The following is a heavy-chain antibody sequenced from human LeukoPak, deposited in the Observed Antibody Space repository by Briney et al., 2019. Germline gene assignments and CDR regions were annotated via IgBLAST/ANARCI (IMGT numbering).Heavy chain of an antibody. Sequence: PGGSLRLSCAASGFTFSSYEVNWVRQAPGKGLEWISCISSDGSMIGYADSVKGRFTISRDNTKNSVYLQMNSLRAEDTAVYYCTRASYFTWGQGTLATVSS. D-gene: IGHD2/OR15-2a*01. CDR1: GFTFSSYE. V-gene: IGHV3-48*03. CDR3: TRASYFT. CDR2: ISSDGSMI. J-gene: IGHJ4*02.